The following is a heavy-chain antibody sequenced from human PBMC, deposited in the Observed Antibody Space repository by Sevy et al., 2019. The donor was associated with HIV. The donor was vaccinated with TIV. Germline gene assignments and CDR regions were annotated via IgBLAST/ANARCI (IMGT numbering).Heavy chain of an antibody. CDR1: GGSISNYY. D-gene: IGHD2-21*02. V-gene: IGHV4-4*07. CDR2: IYISGST. CDR3: AREGRAYCGGDCYSELYY. Sequence: SETLSLTCTVSGGSISNYYWNWIRQPAGKGLEWIGRIYISGSTNYNPSLKSPVTMSVDKSKNQFSLRLTSVTAADTAIYYCAREGRAYCGGDCYSELYYWGQGTLVTVSS. J-gene: IGHJ4*02.